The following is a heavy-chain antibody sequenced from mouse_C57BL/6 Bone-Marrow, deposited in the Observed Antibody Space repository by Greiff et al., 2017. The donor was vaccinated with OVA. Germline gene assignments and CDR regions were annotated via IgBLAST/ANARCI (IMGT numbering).Heavy chain of an antibody. CDR3: TTLPYYYGSSSYAMDY. J-gene: IGHJ4*01. Sequence: VQLQQSGAELVRPGASVKLSCTASGFNIKDYYMHWVKQRPEQGLEWIGWIDPENGDTEYASKFQGKATITADTSSNTAYLQLSSLTSEDTAVYYCTTLPYYYGSSSYAMDYWGQGTSVTVSS. V-gene: IGHV14-4*01. D-gene: IGHD1-1*01. CDR1: GFNIKDYY. CDR2: IDPENGDT.